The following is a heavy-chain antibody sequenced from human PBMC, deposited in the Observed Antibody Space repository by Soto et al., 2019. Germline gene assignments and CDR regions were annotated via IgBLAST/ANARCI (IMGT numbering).Heavy chain of an antibody. V-gene: IGHV2-5*01. CDR1: GFSLSTSGVN. CDR3: AHRKIKDPCDY. Sequence: QITLKESGPSLVKPTQTLTLTCTFSGFSLSTSGVNVGWIRQPPGKTLEWLALIYGNDGERYSPSLESRLTIAKDPYTNQVVHTMTNMDPGDTGTYYCAHRKIKDPCDYWGQGILVTVSS. CDR2: IYGNDGE. J-gene: IGHJ4*02.